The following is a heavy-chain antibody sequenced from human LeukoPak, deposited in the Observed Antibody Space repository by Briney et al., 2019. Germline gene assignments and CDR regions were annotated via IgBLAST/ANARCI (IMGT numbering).Heavy chain of an antibody. J-gene: IGHJ6*02. CDR3: ARDNGGSYEYYGMDV. CDR2: ISSSSSYI. CDR1: GFTFSSYS. Sequence: GGSLRLSCAASGFTFSSYSMNWVRQAPGKGLEWASSISSSSSYIYYADSVKGRFTISRDNAKNSLYLQMNSLRAEDTAVYYCARDNGGSYEYYGMDVWGQGTTVTVSS. D-gene: IGHD1-26*01. V-gene: IGHV3-21*01.